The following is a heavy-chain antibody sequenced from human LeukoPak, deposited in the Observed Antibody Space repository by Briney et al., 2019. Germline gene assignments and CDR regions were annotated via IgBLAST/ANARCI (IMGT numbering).Heavy chain of an antibody. CDR3: ARVLRGYSYGLYYFDS. D-gene: IGHD5-18*01. CDR2: IYSGGST. J-gene: IGHJ4*02. CDR1: GFTVSSNY. Sequence: GGSLRLSCAASGFTVSSNYMSWVRQAPGKGLEWVSVIYSGGSTYYADSVKGRFTISRDNSKNTLYLQMNSLRAEDTAVYYCARVLRGYSYGLYYFDSWGQGTLVTVSS. V-gene: IGHV3-66*01.